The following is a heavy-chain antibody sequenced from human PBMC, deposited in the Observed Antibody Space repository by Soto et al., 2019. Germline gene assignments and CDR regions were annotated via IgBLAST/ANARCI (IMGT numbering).Heavy chain of an antibody. CDR1: GGSISSSSYY. Sequence: PSETLSLTCTVSGGSISSSSYYWGWIRQPPGKGLEWIGSIYYSGSTYYNPSLKSRVTISVDTSKNQFSLNLSSVTTADTAVYYCASQVASGYCTNGVCYAYYFDYWGQGTLVTVSS. CDR3: ASQVASGYCTNGVCYAYYFDY. V-gene: IGHV4-39*07. CDR2: IYYSGST. D-gene: IGHD2-8*01. J-gene: IGHJ4*02.